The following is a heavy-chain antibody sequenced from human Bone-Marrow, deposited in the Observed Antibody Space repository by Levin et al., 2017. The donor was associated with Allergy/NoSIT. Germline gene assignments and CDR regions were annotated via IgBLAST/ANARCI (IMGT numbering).Heavy chain of an antibody. CDR2: ISAYNGNI. V-gene: IGHV1-18*01. D-gene: IGHD4/OR15-4a*01. CDR1: GYTLTNYG. CDR3: ATSEYGEAFDH. Sequence: ASVKVSCTASGYTLTNYGFTWVRQAPGQGLEWMGWISAYNGNINYAQNLQGRVTMTTDTSTSTAYMDLRSLTSDDTAVYYCATSEYGEAFDHWGQGTLVTVSS. J-gene: IGHJ4*02.